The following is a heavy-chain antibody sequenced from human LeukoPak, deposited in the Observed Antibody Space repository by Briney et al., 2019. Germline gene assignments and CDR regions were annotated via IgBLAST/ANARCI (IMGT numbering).Heavy chain of an antibody. J-gene: IGHJ4*02. V-gene: IGHV4-39*07. D-gene: IGHD2-2*02. Sequence: PSETLSLTCFASGGSISNTNYYWAWIRQPPGKGLEYIGSIYHNGRTYYNPSLTSRVTMSVDTSKSQFSLKLSSVTAADTAVYYCARPNHKDHCTSTGCYRYFDYWGQETLVTVSS. CDR3: ARPNHKDHCTSTGCYRYFDY. CDR1: GGSISNTNYY. CDR2: IYHNGRT.